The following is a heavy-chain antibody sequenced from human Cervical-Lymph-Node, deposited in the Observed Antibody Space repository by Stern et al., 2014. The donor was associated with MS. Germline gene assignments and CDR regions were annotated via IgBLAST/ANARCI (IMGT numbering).Heavy chain of an antibody. CDR2: IWYDGSNK. J-gene: IGHJ4*02. V-gene: IGHV3-33*01. CDR3: ARDSLGVPDY. CDR1: GFTFSSSG. D-gene: IGHD3-16*01. Sequence: EQLVESGGGVVQPGRSLRLSCAASGFTFSSSGMPWVRQDPGKGLEWVAVIWYDGSNKYYADCVKGRFTISRDNSKNALYLQMNSLRAEDTAVYYCARDSLGVPDYWGQGTLVTVSS.